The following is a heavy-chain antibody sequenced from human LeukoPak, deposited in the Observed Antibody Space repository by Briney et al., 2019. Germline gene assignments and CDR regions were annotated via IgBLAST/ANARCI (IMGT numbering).Heavy chain of an antibody. CDR1: GYTFTSYY. V-gene: IGHV1-46*01. D-gene: IGHD2-2*01. Sequence: ASVKVSCKASGYTFTSYYMHWVRQAPGQGLEWMGIINPSGGSTSYAQKFQGRVTMTRDTSTSTVYMELSSLRSEDTAVYCCARVRPAARTFDYWGQGTLVTVSS. J-gene: IGHJ4*02. CDR2: INPSGGST. CDR3: ARVRPAARTFDY.